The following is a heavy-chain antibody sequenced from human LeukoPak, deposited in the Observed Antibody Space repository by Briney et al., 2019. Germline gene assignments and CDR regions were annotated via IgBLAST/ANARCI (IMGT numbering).Heavy chain of an antibody. CDR1: GFTFSSYA. CDR2: ISGSGGST. D-gene: IGHD4-17*01. V-gene: IGHV3-23*01. CDR3: TRDLRGDYQL. J-gene: IGHJ4*02. Sequence: GGSLRLSCAASGFTFSSYAMSWVRQAPGKGLEWVSAISGSGGSTYHADSVKGRFTVSRDNAKNTLYLQMNSLRADDTAIYYCTRDLRGDYQLWGQGSLVIVSS.